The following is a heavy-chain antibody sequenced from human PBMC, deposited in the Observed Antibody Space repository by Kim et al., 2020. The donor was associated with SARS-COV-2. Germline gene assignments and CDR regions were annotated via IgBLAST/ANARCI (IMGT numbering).Heavy chain of an antibody. V-gene: IGHV3-30-3*01. CDR2: ISYDGSRK. Sequence: GGSLRLSCAASGFSFKSYAMHWVRQSPGKGLEWVAHISYDGSRKDHTDSVQGRLTISRDNSESTLYLQMNSLRDEDTAVYYCAREVAVAGKARRFDSWGQGTLVTVSS. J-gene: IGHJ4*02. CDR1: GFSFKSYA. CDR3: AREVAVAGKARRFDS. D-gene: IGHD6-19*01.